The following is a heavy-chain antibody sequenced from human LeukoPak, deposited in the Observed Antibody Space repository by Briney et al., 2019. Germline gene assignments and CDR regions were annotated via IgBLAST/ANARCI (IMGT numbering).Heavy chain of an antibody. V-gene: IGHV1-2*02. J-gene: IGHJ4*02. Sequence: ASVKVSCKASGYTFTGYYMHWVRQAPGEGLEWMGWINPKSGGTNYAQKFRGRVTVTRDTSISTVYMELSSLRSDDTAVYYCARDSVRIFDFWGQGTLVTVSS. D-gene: IGHD6-6*01. CDR2: INPKSGGT. CDR3: ARDSVRIFDF. CDR1: GYTFTGYY.